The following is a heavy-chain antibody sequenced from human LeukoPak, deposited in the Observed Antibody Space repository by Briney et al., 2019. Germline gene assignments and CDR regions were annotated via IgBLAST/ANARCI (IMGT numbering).Heavy chain of an antibody. CDR1: GGSISSSSYY. CDR3: ARGPTVTTRVFDY. V-gene: IGHV4-39*01. CDR2: IYYSGST. Sequence: PSETLSLTCTVSGGSISSSSYYWGWIRQPPGKGLEWIGSIYYSGSTYYNPSLKSRVTMSVDTSKNQFSLKLSSVTAADTAVYYCARGPTVTTRVFDYWGQGTLVTVSS. J-gene: IGHJ4*02. D-gene: IGHD4-17*01.